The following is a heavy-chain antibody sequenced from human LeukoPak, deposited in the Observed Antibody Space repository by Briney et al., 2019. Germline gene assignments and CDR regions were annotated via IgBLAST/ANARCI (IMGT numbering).Heavy chain of an antibody. D-gene: IGHD3-22*01. J-gene: IGHJ5*02. V-gene: IGHV1-18*01. CDR3: ARLSYYYDNSAYYWLDP. CDR2: ISAYNGNT. Sequence: ASVKVSCKASGYTFITYGITWVRQAPGQGLEWMGWISAYNGNTRYAQKLQDRVTMTRDISTSTVHKELRSLRSDDTAVYYCARLSYYYDNSAYYWLDPWGQGTPVTVSS. CDR1: GYTFITYG.